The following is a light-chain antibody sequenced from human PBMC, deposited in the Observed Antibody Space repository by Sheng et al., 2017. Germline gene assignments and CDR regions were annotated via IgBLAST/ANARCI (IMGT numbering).Light chain of an antibody. CDR3: QQFNSYHWT. J-gene: IGKJ1*01. V-gene: IGKV3-20*01. CDR2: DAS. Sequence: DIVLTQSPGTLSLSPGERATLSCRASQTLRSGYLAWYQQKPGQAPRLLIFDASNRATGIPARFSGSGSGTDFTLTISSLQPEDFATYYCQQFNSYHWTFGQGTKVEIK. CDR1: QTLRSGY.